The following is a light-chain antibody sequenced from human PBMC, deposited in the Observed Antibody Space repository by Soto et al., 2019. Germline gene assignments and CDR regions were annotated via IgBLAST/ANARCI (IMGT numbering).Light chain of an antibody. CDR1: SSDIGDYNY. CDR2: EVS. CDR3: SSYRGSSTVL. V-gene: IGLV2-14*01. J-gene: IGLJ2*01. Sequence: QSALTQPASVSGSPGQSITISCTGTSSDIGDYNYVSWYQHHPGKAPKLMIYEVSNRPSGVSNRFSGSKSGNTASLTISGLQAEDEADYYCSSYRGSSTVLFGGGTKLTVL.